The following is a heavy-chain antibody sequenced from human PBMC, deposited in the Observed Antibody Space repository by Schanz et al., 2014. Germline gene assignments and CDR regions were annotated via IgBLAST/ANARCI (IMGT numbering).Heavy chain of an antibody. CDR3: AREPEDREIDEFDC. CDR2: IYYSGTT. CDR1: GPSLPPFS. V-gene: IGHV4-59*01. Sequence: VRLQASGPGLVRPSEPLSLPCPVSGPSLPPFSRIFILQSPGKGLEWIGSIYYSGTTSYSPSLNSRVTITLKVYTKSIALSQMSVTTADGAVGYCAREPEDREIDEFDCWGQGTMVIVSS. D-gene: IGHD2-15*01. J-gene: IGHJ4*02.